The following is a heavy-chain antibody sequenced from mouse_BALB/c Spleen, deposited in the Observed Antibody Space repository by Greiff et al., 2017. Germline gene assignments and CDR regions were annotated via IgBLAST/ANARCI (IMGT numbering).Heavy chain of an antibody. J-gene: IGHJ4*01. Sequence: EVQVVESGGGLVQPGGSLKLSCAASGFTFSSYTMSWVRQTPEKRLEWVAYISNGGGSTYYPDTVKGRFTISRDNAKNTLYLQMSSLKSEDTAMYYGARRGDSSGYAHAMDYWGQGTSVTVSA. V-gene: IGHV5-12-2*01. CDR3: ARRGDSSGYAHAMDY. CDR1: GFTFSSYT. CDR2: ISNGGGST. D-gene: IGHD3-2*01.